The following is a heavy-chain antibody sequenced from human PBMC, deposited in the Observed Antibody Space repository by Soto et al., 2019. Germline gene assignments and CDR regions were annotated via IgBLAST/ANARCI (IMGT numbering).Heavy chain of an antibody. CDR1: GFTFSSYA. CDR2: ISGSGDYT. Sequence: EVQLLESGGGLVQPGASLRLSCAASGFTFSSYAMTWVRQAPGKGLGWVSSISGSGDYTYFADSVKGRFTISRDNSKDTLYLQMSSLRVEDTAIYYCAKDSRSHPQGWFDPWGQGTLVTVSS. D-gene: IGHD2-15*01. CDR3: AKDSRSHPQGWFDP. J-gene: IGHJ5*02. V-gene: IGHV3-23*01.